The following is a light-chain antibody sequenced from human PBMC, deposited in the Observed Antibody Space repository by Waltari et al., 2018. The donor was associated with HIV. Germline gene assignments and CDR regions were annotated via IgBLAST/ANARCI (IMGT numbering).Light chain of an antibody. J-gene: IGLJ1*01. CDR1: SGHSSYQ. V-gene: IGLV9-49*01. CDR3: GADHGSGSNFVYV. CDR2: VGTGGIVG. Sequence: PVLTQPPSPSASLGAPLTATSTQSSGHSSYQVTCYPRSPGQGPRFVLRVGTGGIVGFKGDGMPDRFSVLGSGLNRYLTIKGIQEGDEGDYHCGADHGSGSNFVYVFGPGTKVIVL.